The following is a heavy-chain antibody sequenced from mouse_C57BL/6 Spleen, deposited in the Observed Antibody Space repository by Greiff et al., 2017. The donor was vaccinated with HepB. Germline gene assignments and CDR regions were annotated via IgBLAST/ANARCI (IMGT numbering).Heavy chain of an antibody. D-gene: IGHD1-1*01. V-gene: IGHV1-15*01. Sequence: VQLQESGAELVRPGASVTLSCKASGYKFTDYEMHWVKQTPVHGLEWIGAIDPETGGTAYNQKFKGKAILTADKSSSTAYMELRSLTSEDSAVYYCTRSLYYGSSPDYWGQGTTLTVSS. CDR1: GYKFTDYE. J-gene: IGHJ2*01. CDR3: TRSLYYGSSPDY. CDR2: IDPETGGT.